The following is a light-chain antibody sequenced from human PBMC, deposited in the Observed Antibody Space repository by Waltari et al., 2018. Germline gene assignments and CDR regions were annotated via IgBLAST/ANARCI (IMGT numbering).Light chain of an antibody. V-gene: IGLV1-44*01. Sequence: QSVLTQPPSASGTPGQRVTISCSGSSSNIGRNTVNWYLHLPGTPPNLLIYRNTPRPAGVPVRLPGSNAGTSAALASSGLQSEDEADYYCAAWDDSLHGPVFGGGTKLTVL. CDR2: RNT. CDR3: AAWDDSLHGPV. J-gene: IGLJ2*01. CDR1: SSNIGRNT.